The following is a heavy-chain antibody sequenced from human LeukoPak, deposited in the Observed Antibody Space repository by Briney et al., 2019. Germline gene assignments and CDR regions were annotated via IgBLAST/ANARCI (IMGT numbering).Heavy chain of an antibody. CDR2: ISSSDIYV. D-gene: IGHD2-15*01. Sequence: GGSLRLSCAASGFTFSSYSMNWVRQAPGKGLEWVSSISSSDIYVYYADSLMGRFTISRDNAKNSLYLQMNSLRAEDTAVYYCARDLSSVVAADAFDIWGQGTMVTVSS. J-gene: IGHJ3*02. CDR3: ARDLSSVVAADAFDI. CDR1: GFTFSSYS. V-gene: IGHV3-21*01.